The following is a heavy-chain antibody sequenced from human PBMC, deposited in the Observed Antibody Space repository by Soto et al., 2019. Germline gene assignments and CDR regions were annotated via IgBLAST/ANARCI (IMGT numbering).Heavy chain of an antibody. D-gene: IGHD2-8*02. J-gene: IGHJ5*02. CDR2: IFHDGNT. CDR3: ARHEGWTGPDQ. Sequence: LSLTGAVSGASIGSGGWWSWVRQPPGKGLEWIAEIFHDGNTNYSPSLKSRVTIPVDKSQNQFSLNVYSVTAADTAVYYCARHEGWTGPDQWGQGTLVTVSS. V-gene: IGHV4-4*02. CDR1: GASIGSGGW.